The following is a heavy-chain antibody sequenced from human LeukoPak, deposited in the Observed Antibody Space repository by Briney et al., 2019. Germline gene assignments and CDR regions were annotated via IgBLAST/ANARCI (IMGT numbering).Heavy chain of an antibody. D-gene: IGHD6-13*01. Sequence: PGGCLRLSCAASGFTFTDYYMSWIRQAPGKGLEWVSYISNSGGTIYYADSVKGRFTISRDNAKNSLYLQMNSLRAEDTAVYYCARDSSSWYYWGQGTLVTVSS. CDR2: ISNSGGTI. J-gene: IGHJ4*02. V-gene: IGHV3-11*01. CDR3: ARDSSSWYY. CDR1: GFTFTDYY.